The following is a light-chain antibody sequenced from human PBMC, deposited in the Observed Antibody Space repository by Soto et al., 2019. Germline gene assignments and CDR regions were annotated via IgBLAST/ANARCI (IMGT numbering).Light chain of an antibody. J-gene: IGLJ1*01. Sequence: QSVRTRPPWVSVAPGQRVTISCTGSSSNIGAGYDVHWYQQLPGTAPKLLIYGNSNRPSGVPDRFSGSKSGTSASLAITGLQAEDEADYYCQSYDSSLSGYVFGTGTKVTVL. CDR3: QSYDSSLSGYV. V-gene: IGLV1-40*01. CDR2: GNS. CDR1: SSNIGAGYD.